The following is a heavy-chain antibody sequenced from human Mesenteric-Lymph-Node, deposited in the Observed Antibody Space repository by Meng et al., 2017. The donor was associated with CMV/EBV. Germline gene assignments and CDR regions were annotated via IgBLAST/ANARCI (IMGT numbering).Heavy chain of an antibody. V-gene: IGHV3-9*01. Sequence: GGSLRLSCAASGFTFDDYAMHWVRQAPGKGLEWVSGISWNSGSIGYADSVKGRFTISRDNAKNSLYLQMNSLRAEDTALYYCAKDILWSGVGSAFDYWGQGTLVTVSS. CDR3: AKDILWSGVGSAFDY. CDR2: ISWNSGSI. CDR1: GFTFDDYA. J-gene: IGHJ4*02. D-gene: IGHD3-3*01.